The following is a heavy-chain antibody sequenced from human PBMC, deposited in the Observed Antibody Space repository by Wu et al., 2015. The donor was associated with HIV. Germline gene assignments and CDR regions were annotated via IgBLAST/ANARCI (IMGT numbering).Heavy chain of an antibody. CDR2: FNPKSGGF. J-gene: IGHJ3*01. Sequence: QVQLLQSGAEVKKPGASVIISCKASGYTFTDYYIHRLRQAPGQRLKWMGWFNPKSGGFFVADDFQGRVTMSRDTATTAYLDLTRLDFDDTAVYYCAREGTQEGAVNTFDVWGLGTLVTVSS. V-gene: IGHV1-2*02. CDR3: AREGTQEGAVNTFDV. D-gene: IGHD3-16*01. CDR1: GYTFTDYY.